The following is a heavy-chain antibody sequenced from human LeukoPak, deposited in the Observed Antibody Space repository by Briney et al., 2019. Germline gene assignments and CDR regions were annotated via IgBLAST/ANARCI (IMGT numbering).Heavy chain of an antibody. CDR1: GYTFTSYA. V-gene: IGHV7-4-1*02. CDR3: ARDWEVAALYRGFDY. Sequence: ASVKVSCKASGYTFTSYAMNWVRQAPGQGLEWMGWINTNTGNPTYAQGFTGRFVFSLDTSVSTAYLQISSLKAEDTAVYCCARDWEVAALYRGFDYWGQGTLVTVSS. D-gene: IGHD2-15*01. CDR2: INTNTGNP. J-gene: IGHJ4*02.